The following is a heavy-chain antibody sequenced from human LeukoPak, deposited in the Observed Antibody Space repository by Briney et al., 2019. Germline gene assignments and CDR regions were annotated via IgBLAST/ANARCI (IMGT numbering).Heavy chain of an antibody. D-gene: IGHD4-17*01. Sequence: GRSLRLSCAASGFTFSSYGMHWVRQAPGKGLEWVAVIWYDGSNKYYADSVKGRFTISRDNSKNTLYLQMNSLRAEDTAVYYCARDSQDYGDPPGYWGQGTLVTVSS. CDR1: GFTFSSYG. V-gene: IGHV3-33*01. J-gene: IGHJ4*02. CDR2: IWYDGSNK. CDR3: ARDSQDYGDPPGY.